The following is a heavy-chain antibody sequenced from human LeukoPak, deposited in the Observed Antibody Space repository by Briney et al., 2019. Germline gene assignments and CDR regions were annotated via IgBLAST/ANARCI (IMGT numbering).Heavy chain of an antibody. J-gene: IGHJ4*02. V-gene: IGHV4-30-4*08. Sequence: SETLSLTCTVSGGSISSGDYYWSWIRQPPGKGLEWIGYIYYSGSTYYNPSLKSRVTMSVDTSKNQFSLKLSSVTAADTAVYYCARGVPAAVYYFDYWGQGTLVTVSS. CDR2: IYYSGST. CDR1: GGSISSGDYY. CDR3: ARGVPAAVYYFDY. D-gene: IGHD2-2*01.